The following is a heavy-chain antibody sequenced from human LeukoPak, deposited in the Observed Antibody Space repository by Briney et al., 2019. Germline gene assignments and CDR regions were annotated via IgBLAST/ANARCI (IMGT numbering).Heavy chain of an antibody. CDR1: GFTFSSYA. J-gene: IGHJ3*01. Sequence: PGGSLRLSCAASGFTFSSYAMSWVRQAPGKGLEWVSGISPNGVITYYADSVKGRFSISRDNYKGTVYLQMNSLRPEDTAVYYCAKGRRFGVDAFVWGQGTMVTVSS. D-gene: IGHD3-10*01. CDR2: ISPNGVIT. V-gene: IGHV3-23*01. CDR3: AKGRRFGVDAFV.